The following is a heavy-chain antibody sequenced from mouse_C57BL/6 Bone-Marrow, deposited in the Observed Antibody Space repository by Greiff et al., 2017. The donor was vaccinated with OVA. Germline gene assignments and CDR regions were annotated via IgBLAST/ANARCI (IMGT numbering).Heavy chain of an antibody. CDR2: IYPGNSDT. CDR1: GYTFTSYW. J-gene: IGHJ4*01. Sequence: EVQRVESGTVLARPGASVKMSCKTSGYTFTSYWMHWVKQRPGQGLEWIGAIYPGNSDTSYNQKFKGKAKLTAVTSASTAYMELSSLTTEDSAVYYCTRPYYYGSSYAMDYWGQGTSVTVSS. CDR3: TRPYYYGSSYAMDY. V-gene: IGHV1-5*01. D-gene: IGHD1-1*01.